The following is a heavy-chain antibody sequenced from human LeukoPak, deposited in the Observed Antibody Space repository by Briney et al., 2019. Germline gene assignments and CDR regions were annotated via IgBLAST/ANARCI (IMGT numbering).Heavy chain of an antibody. CDR2: TYYRSKWYN. V-gene: IGHV6-1*01. Sequence: SQTLSLTCAISGDSVSSNSAAWNWIRQSPSRGLEWLGRTYYRSKWYNDYAVSVKSRITINPDTSKNQLSLQLNSVTPEDTAVYYCARDRGYARYYYYGMDVWGQGTTVTVSS. J-gene: IGHJ6*02. D-gene: IGHD2-2*01. CDR1: GDSVSSNSAA. CDR3: ARDRGYARYYYYGMDV.